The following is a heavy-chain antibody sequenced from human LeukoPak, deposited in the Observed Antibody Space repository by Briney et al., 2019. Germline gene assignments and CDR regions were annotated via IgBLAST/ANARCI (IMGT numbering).Heavy chain of an antibody. J-gene: IGHJ4*02. D-gene: IGHD3-3*01. V-gene: IGHV4-30-4*08. Sequence: SETLPLTCTVSGGSISSGDYYWSWIRQPPGKGLEWIGYIYYSGSTYYNPSLKSRVTISVDTSKNQFSLKLSSVTAADTAVYYCARGYDFWSGPRGYFDYWGQGTLVTVSS. CDR3: ARGYDFWSGPRGYFDY. CDR1: GGSISSGDYY. CDR2: IYYSGST.